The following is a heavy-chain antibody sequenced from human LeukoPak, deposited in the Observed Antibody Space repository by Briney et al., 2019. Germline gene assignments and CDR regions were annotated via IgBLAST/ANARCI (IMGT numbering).Heavy chain of an antibody. J-gene: IGHJ4*02. CDR3: ARSTRPHYDFWSGYPFDY. Sequence: ASVKVSCKASGYTFTGYYMHWVRQAPGQGLEWMGWINPNSGGTNYAQKFQGRVTMTRDTSISTAYMELSRLRSDDTAVYYCARSTRPHYDFWSGYPFDYWGQGTLVTVSS. CDR1: GYTFTGYY. D-gene: IGHD3-3*01. V-gene: IGHV1-2*02. CDR2: INPNSGGT.